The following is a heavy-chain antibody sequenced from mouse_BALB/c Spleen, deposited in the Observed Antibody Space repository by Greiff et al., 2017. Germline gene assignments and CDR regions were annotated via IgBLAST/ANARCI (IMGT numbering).Heavy chain of an antibody. CDR2: IYPGSGST. J-gene: IGHJ2*01. D-gene: IGHD3-3*01. CDR3: TRGTG. Sequence: LQQPGSELVRPGASVKLSCKASGYTFTSYWMHWVKQRPGQGLEWIGNIYPGSGSTNYDEKFKSKATLTVDTSSSTAYMQLSSLTSEDSAVYYCTRGTGWGQGTTLTVSS. V-gene: IGHV1S22*01. CDR1: GYTFTSYW.